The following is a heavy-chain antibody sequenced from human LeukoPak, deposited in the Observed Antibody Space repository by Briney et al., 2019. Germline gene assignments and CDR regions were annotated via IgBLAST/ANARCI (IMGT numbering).Heavy chain of an antibody. J-gene: IGHJ3*02. V-gene: IGHV1-69*05. D-gene: IGHD1-20*01. Sequence: SVKVSCKASGYTFTSYALNWVRQAPGQGLEWMGGIMPVVGTPNYAQKFQGRVTITTDESTNTAYMELSSLRSEDTAVYYCARDLGITGPEGIGLIMWGQGTMVTVSS. CDR2: IMPVVGTP. CDR3: ARDLGITGPEGIGLIM. CDR1: GYTFTSYA.